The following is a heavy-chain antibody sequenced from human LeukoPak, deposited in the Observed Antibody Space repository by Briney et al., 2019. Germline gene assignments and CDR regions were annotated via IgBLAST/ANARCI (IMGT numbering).Heavy chain of an antibody. CDR2: INPSSGGT. D-gene: IGHD3-22*01. Sequence: ASVKVSCKASGYTFTDYYMHWVRQAPGQGLEWMGWINPSSGGTNYAQKFQGRVTVTRDTSISTAYMDLSRLRSDDTAVYYCARAGVWDYSDSSGYHNAAFDIWGQGTMVTVSS. CDR1: GYTFTDYY. CDR3: ARAGVWDYSDSSGYHNAAFDI. V-gene: IGHV1-2*02. J-gene: IGHJ3*02.